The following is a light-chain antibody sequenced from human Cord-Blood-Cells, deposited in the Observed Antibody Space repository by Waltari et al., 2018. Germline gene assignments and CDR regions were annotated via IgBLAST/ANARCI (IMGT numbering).Light chain of an antibody. CDR3: QQSYSTPT. Sequence: DIRMTQSPSSLSASVGDRVTITCRASQSISSYLNWYQQKPGKAPKLLIYAASSLQSGVSSRFSGSGSGTDFTLTISSLQPEDFATYYCQQSYSTPTFGQGTKLEIK. V-gene: IGKV1-39*01. J-gene: IGKJ2*01. CDR1: QSISSY. CDR2: AAS.